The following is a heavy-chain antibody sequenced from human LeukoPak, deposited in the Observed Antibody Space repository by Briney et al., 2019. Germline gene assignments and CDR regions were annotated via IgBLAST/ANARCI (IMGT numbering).Heavy chain of an antibody. CDR2: INPNSGGT. CDR1: GYTFNGYY. V-gene: IGHV1-2*06. J-gene: IGHJ4*02. D-gene: IGHD5-12*01. CDR3: ARDRRGYGGYDMN. Sequence: GASVKVSCKASGYTFNGYYMQWVRQAPGQGLEWLGRINPNSGGTESPQKFQGRITMTINTSTRTAYMELNSLRFDDTAVYYCARDRRGYGGYDMNWGQGTLVTVSS.